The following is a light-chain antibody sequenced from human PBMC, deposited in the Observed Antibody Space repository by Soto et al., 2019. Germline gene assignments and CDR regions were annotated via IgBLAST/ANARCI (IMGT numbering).Light chain of an antibody. CDR1: SSDVGGYSY. Sequence: QSALAQPRSVSGSPGQSVTISCTGTSSDVGGYSYLSWYQQHPGKGPKLMIYDVSKRPSGVPDRFSGSKSGNTASLTISGLQAEDEADYYCCSYAGSNTCYVFGTGTKVTVL. J-gene: IGLJ1*01. CDR3: CSYAGSNTCYV. V-gene: IGLV2-11*01. CDR2: DVS.